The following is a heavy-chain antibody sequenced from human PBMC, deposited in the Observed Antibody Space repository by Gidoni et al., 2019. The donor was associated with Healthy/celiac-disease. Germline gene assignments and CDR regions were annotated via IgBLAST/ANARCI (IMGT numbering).Heavy chain of an antibody. CDR2: GTT. V-gene: IGHV3-15*01. Sequence: GTTDYAAPVKGRFTISRDDSKNTLYLQMNSLKTEDTAVYYCTTERRITMIVVVITAYFDYWGQGTLVTVSS. CDR3: TTERRITMIVVVITAYFDY. D-gene: IGHD3-22*01. J-gene: IGHJ4*02.